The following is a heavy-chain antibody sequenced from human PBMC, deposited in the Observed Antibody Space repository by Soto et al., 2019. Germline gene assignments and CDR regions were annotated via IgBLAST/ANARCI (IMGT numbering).Heavy chain of an antibody. Sequence: ETLSLTCTVSGGSIKSYYWSWIRRPPGKGLESIGYMYYGRTANYNPSLKSRVTLSVDTSTNQCSLTLSSMTAADTAVYYCALRSMAVVPEYWGQGTLVTVSS. CDR2: MYYGRTA. CDR3: ALRSMAVVPEY. D-gene: IGHD3-22*01. J-gene: IGHJ4*02. CDR1: GGSIKSYY. V-gene: IGHV4-59*01.